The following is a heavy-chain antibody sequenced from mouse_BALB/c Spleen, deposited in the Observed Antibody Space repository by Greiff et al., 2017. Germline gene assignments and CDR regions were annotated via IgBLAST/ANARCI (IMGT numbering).Heavy chain of an antibody. D-gene: IGHD2-14*01. CDR2: ISSGSSTI. Sequence: EVKLMESGGGLVQPGGSRKLSCAASGFTFSSFGMHWVRQAPEKGLEWVAYISSGSSTIYYADTVKGRFTISRDNPKNTLFLQMTSLRSEDTAMYYCARTGNYRYDVSYWYGDVWGAGTTVTVSS. CDR1: GFTFSSFG. V-gene: IGHV5-17*02. J-gene: IGHJ1*01. CDR3: ARTGNYRYDVSYWYGDV.